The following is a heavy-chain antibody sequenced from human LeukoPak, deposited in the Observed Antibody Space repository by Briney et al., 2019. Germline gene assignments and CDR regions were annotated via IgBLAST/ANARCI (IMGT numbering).Heavy chain of an antibody. V-gene: IGHV3-30*01. D-gene: IGHD3-22*01. J-gene: IGHJ3*02. CDR2: ISYDGSNK. CDR1: GFTFSSYA. Sequence: GGSLRLSCAASGFTFSSYAMHWVRQAPGKGLEWVAVISYDGSNKYYADSVKGRFTISRDNSKNTLYLQMNSLRAEDTAVYYCASDYYDSSAFDIWGQGTMVTVSS. CDR3: ASDYYDSSAFDI.